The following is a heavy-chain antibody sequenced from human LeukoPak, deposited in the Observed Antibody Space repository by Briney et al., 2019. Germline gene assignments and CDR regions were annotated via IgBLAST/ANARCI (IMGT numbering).Heavy chain of an antibody. CDR2: IHPSGST. J-gene: IGHJ4*02. Sequence: SETLSLTCTVSGDSISSYYWSWVRQPAGEGLEWIGRIHPSGSTDYNPSLKSRITLSVDTSKNQFSLKLSSVTAADTAVYYCARDRGGRWGQGTLVTVSS. CDR1: GDSISSYY. CDR3: ARDRGGR. D-gene: IGHD3-10*01. V-gene: IGHV4-4*07.